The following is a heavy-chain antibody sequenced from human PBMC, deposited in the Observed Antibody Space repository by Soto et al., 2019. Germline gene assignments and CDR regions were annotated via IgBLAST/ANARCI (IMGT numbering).Heavy chain of an antibody. V-gene: IGHV4-59*08. CDR3: ARHRYCDYFGY. Sequence: SETLSLSCTVSGGSISSYYWSWIRQPPGKGLEWIGYIYYSGSTNYNPSLKSRVTISVDTSKNQFSLKLSSVTAADTAVYYCARHRYCDYFGYWGQGTLVTVSS. D-gene: IGHD2-15*01. J-gene: IGHJ4*02. CDR1: GGSISSYY. CDR2: IYYSGST.